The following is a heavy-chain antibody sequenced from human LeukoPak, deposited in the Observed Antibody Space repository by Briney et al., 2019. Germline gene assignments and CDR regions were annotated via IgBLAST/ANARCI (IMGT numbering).Heavy chain of an antibody. D-gene: IGHD3-3*01. CDR3: ARRFTYYDFWSGYYPNGDAFDI. V-gene: IGHV1-8*03. J-gene: IGHJ3*02. Sequence: ASVKVSCKASGYTFTSYYMHWVRQATGQGLEWMGWMNPNSGNTGYAQKFQGRVTITRNTSISTAYMELSSLRSEDTAVYYCARRFTYYDFWSGYYPNGDAFDIWGQGTMVTVSS. CDR2: MNPNSGNT. CDR1: GYTFTSYY.